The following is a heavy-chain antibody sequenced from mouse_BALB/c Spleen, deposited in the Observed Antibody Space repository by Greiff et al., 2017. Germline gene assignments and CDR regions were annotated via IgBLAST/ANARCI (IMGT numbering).Heavy chain of an antibody. Sequence: EVQLQQSGPSLVKPSQTLSLTCSVTGDSITSGYWNWIRKFPGNKLEYMGYISYSGSTYYNPSLKSRISITRDTSKNQYYLQLNSVTTEDTATYYCARWRRDYDYDVGYFDVWGAGTTVTVSS. CDR1: GDSITSGY. V-gene: IGHV3-8*02. J-gene: IGHJ1*01. D-gene: IGHD2-4*01. CDR2: ISYSGST. CDR3: ARWRRDYDYDVGYFDV.